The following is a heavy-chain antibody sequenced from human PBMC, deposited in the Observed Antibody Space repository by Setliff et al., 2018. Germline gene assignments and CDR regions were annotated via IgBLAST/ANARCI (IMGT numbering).Heavy chain of an antibody. CDR3: VRPGGTTVVARHFDY. V-gene: IGHV4-59*13. Sequence: SETLSLTCTVSGGSMTSYYWSWIRQSPWKGLEWIGYVHYSGDSNYNPSLKSRVTMSVDTSKNQFPLNLRSVTAADTAVYYCVRPGGTTVVARHFDYWGSGILVTVS. CDR2: VHYSGDS. CDR1: GGSMTSYY. J-gene: IGHJ4*01. D-gene: IGHD2-15*01.